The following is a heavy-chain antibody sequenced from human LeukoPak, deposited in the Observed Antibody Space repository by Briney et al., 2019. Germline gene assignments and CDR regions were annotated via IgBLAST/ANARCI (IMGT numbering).Heavy chain of an antibody. CDR1: GFTFSSYS. CDR2: ISSSSSYI. J-gene: IGHJ4*02. D-gene: IGHD3-22*01. V-gene: IGHV3-21*01. CDR3: ARSNNYDSSGYDDY. Sequence: GGSLRLSCAASGFTFSSYSMNWVRQAPGKGLEWVSSISSSSSYIYYADSVKGRFTISRDNAKNSLYLQMSSLRAEGTAVYYCARSNNYDSSGYDDYWGQGTLVTVSP.